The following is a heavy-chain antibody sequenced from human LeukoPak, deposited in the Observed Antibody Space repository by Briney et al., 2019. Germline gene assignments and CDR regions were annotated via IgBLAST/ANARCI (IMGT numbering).Heavy chain of an antibody. J-gene: IGHJ4*02. CDR2: TYYGGDT. Sequence: SETLSLTCTVSGGSISSSSYYWGWIRQPPGKGLEWIGNTYYGGDTYYNPSLKSRVTISVDTSKNQFSLKLSSVTAADTAVYYCARAQTKNALFDYWGQGTLVTVSS. V-gene: IGHV4-39*07. CDR1: GGSISSSSYY. CDR3: ARAQTKNALFDY. D-gene: IGHD2-2*01.